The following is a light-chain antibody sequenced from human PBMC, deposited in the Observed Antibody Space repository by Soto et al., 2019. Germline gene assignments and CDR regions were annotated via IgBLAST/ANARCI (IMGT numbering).Light chain of an antibody. Sequence: DIQMTQSPSSLSACVGDRVTIAFLASQSINSYLNWYQQKPGKAPKLLIYAASILQGGVPSRFSGSGSGTDFTLTISRLQPEDFATYYCQQSYSTPRTFGQGTKVDIK. J-gene: IGKJ1*01. CDR2: AAS. CDR1: QSINSY. CDR3: QQSYSTPRT. V-gene: IGKV1-39*01.